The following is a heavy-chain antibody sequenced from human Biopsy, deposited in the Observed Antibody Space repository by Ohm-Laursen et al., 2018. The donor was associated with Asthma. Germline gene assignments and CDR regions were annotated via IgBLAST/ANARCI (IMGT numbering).Heavy chain of an antibody. Sequence: SLRLSCAASGFTVNTNGMSWVRQPPGKGLEWVSAIYSGGGTYYADSVQGRVTISRNNSKNTLSLQMNSLRAEDTAVYYCARAYGGSFFSESFDIWGQGTMVTVSS. CDR3: ARAYGGSFFSESFDI. J-gene: IGHJ3*02. V-gene: IGHV3-53*01. CDR2: IYSGGGT. CDR1: GFTVNTNG. D-gene: IGHD4-23*01.